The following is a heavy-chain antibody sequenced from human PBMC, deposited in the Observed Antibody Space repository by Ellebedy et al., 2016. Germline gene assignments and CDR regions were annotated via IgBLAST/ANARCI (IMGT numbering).Heavy chain of an antibody. CDR1: GGTFSTYG. Sequence: ASVKVSCKASGGTFSTYGISWVRQAPGHGLEWMGGIIPILGIANYAQRFQGRVTITADKSTSTAYMKLNSLRSDDTALYYCATEKEAFDIWGQGTLVTVSS. CDR3: ATEKEAFDI. V-gene: IGHV1-69*10. J-gene: IGHJ3*02. CDR2: IIPILGIA.